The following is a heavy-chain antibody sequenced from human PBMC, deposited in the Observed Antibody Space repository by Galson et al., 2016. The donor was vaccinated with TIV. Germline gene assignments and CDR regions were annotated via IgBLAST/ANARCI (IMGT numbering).Heavy chain of an antibody. V-gene: IGHV3-9*01. CDR3: ARAGDWLGVYGLAV. J-gene: IGHJ6*02. D-gene: IGHD3/OR15-3a*01. Sequence: SLRLSCAASGFTFDEYTIHWVRQAPGKGLEWVSGISWNSGDISYADSVKGRFTISRDNAKNSLYLQMNSLRVDDTAVYYCARAGDWLGVYGLAVWGQGTTVTVSS. CDR2: ISWNSGDI. CDR1: GFTFDEYT.